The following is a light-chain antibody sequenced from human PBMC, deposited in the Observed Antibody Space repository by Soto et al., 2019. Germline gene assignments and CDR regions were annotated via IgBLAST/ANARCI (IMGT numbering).Light chain of an antibody. CDR3: QQYNDWPPKRT. CDR2: GAS. CDR1: QSITTN. V-gene: IGKV3-15*01. J-gene: IGKJ1*01. Sequence: EVVMTQSPVTLSVSLGDRATLSCRASQSITTNLAWYQQKPGQAPRLLIYGASTRATGVPARFSGSGSGTQFTLTISSLQSEDFALYYCQQYNDWPPKRTFGQGTRVDFK.